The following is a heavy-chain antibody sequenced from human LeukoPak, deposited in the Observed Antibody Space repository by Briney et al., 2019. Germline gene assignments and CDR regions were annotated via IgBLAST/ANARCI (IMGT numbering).Heavy chain of an antibody. Sequence: GGSLRLSCAASGFTVSSNYMSWVRQAPGKGLEWVSVIYSGGSTYYADSVKGRFTISRDNSKNTLYLQMNSLRAEDTAVYYCARDRIAAAGPGYYYYMDVWGKGTTVTVSS. D-gene: IGHD6-13*01. CDR1: GFTVSSNY. J-gene: IGHJ6*03. V-gene: IGHV3-53*01. CDR3: ARDRIAAAGPGYYYYMDV. CDR2: IYSGGST.